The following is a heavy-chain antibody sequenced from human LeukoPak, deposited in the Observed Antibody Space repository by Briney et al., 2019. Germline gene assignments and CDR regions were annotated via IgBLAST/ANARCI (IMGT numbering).Heavy chain of an antibody. CDR2: INPSGGST. Sequence: ASAKVSCKASGYTFTSHYMHWVRQATGQGLEWMGIINPSGGSTSYVQKFQGRVTMTRDTSTSTVYMELSSLRSEDTAVYYCARDLEGCSGGSCYQFDYWGQGTLVTVSS. J-gene: IGHJ4*02. V-gene: IGHV1-46*01. CDR1: GYTFTSHY. D-gene: IGHD2-15*01. CDR3: ARDLEGCSGGSCYQFDY.